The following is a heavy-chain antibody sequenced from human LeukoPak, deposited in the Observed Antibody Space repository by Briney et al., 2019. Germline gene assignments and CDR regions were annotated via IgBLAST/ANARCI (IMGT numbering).Heavy chain of an antibody. V-gene: IGHV3-74*01. J-gene: IGHJ6*02. D-gene: IGHD3-22*01. CDR1: GFTFSSYW. Sequence: GGSLRLSCAASGFTFSSYWMHWVRQAPGKGLVWVSRINSDGSSTSYADSVKGRFTISRDNAKSTLYLQMNSLRAEDTAVYYCAREVVYYDSSGYYYYYYGMDVWGQGTTVTVSS. CDR2: INSDGSST. CDR3: AREVVYYDSSGYYYYYYGMDV.